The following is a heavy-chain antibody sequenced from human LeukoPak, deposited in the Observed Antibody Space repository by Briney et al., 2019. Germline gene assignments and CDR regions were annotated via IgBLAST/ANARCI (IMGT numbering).Heavy chain of an antibody. D-gene: IGHD2-15*01. CDR3: ARLGCSGGSCYSYYYYYYMDV. J-gene: IGHJ6*03. CDR1: GGSISSHY. CDR2: IYYSGST. V-gene: IGHV4-59*11. Sequence: PSETLSLTCTVSGGSISSHYWSWIRQPPGKGLEWIGYIYYSGSTDYNPSLKSRVTISVDTSKNQFSLKLSSVTAADTAVYYCARLGCSGGSCYSYYYYYYMDVWGKGTTVTVSS.